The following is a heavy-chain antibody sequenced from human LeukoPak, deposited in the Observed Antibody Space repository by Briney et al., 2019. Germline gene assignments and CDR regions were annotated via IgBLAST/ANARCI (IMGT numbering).Heavy chain of an antibody. Sequence: KPGGSLRLSCAASGFTFSSYSMNWVRQAPGKGLEWVSYISSSGSYIYYTDSVKGRFTMSRDNAKNSLYLQMNSLSAEDTAVYYCTRPRTGTTDYWGQGTLVTVSS. CDR1: GFTFSSYS. CDR2: ISSSGSYI. J-gene: IGHJ4*02. V-gene: IGHV3-21*01. D-gene: IGHD1-7*01. CDR3: TRPRTGTTDY.